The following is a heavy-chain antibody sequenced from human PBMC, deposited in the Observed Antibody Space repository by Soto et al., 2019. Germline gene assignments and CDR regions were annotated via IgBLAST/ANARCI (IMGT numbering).Heavy chain of an antibody. Sequence: EVQLVESGGGLVQPGGSLRLSCAASGFNFRNYWMHWVRQAPGKRLVWVSRIKYDESSTDYADSVYGRFTISRDNAKNTLYLQMNSLRGEDTAVYYCARGAWGAYYLDSWGQGTLVTVSS. D-gene: IGHD1-26*01. CDR2: IKYDESST. V-gene: IGHV3-74*01. J-gene: IGHJ4*02. CDR1: GFNFRNYW. CDR3: ARGAWGAYYLDS.